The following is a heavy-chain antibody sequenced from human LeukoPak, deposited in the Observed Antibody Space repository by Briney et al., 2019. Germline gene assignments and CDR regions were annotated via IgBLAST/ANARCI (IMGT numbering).Heavy chain of an antibody. CDR1: GFTFSSYA. Sequence: AGGSLRLSCAASGFTFSSYAMSWVRQAPGKGLEWVSGIISGSGGSTYYADSVKGRFTISRDNSKNTLYLQMNSLRAEDTAVYYCAKDRYYGSGTYDYWGQGTLVTVSS. D-gene: IGHD3-10*01. V-gene: IGHV3-23*01. CDR2: IISGSGGST. CDR3: AKDRYYGSGTYDY. J-gene: IGHJ4*02.